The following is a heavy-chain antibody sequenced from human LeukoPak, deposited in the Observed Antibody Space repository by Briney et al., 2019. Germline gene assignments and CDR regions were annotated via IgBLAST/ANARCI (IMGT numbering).Heavy chain of an antibody. CDR2: IKQDGNDK. D-gene: IGHD4-17*01. CDR1: GFTFTNYW. V-gene: IGHV3-7*01. CDR3: TRGGDYGSFDY. Sequence: GGSLRLSCAASGFTFTNYWMTWVRQAPGKGLEWVANIKQDGNDKYYVDSVKGRFTISRDNAKNSLHLQMNSLRAEDTAVYYCTRGGDYGSFDYWGQGTLVIVSS. J-gene: IGHJ4*02.